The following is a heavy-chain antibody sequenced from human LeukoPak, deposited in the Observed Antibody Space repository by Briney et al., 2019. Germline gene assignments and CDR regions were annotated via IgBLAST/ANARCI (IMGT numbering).Heavy chain of an antibody. Sequence: TGGSLRLSCAASGFTFSSYAMSWVRQAPGKGLEWVSAISGSGGSTYYADSVKGRFTISRDNSKNTLYLQMNSLRAEDTAVYYCAKWRPYYYDSSGYYYDWGQGTLVTVSS. D-gene: IGHD3-22*01. CDR2: ISGSGGST. CDR3: AKWRPYYYDSSGYYYD. V-gene: IGHV3-23*01. J-gene: IGHJ4*02. CDR1: GFTFSSYA.